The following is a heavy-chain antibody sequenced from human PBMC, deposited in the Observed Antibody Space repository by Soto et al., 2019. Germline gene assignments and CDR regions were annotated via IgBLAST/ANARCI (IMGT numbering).Heavy chain of an antibody. CDR2: ISSSGSTI. CDR3: ARLNSYGPRGFDY. J-gene: IGHJ4*02. V-gene: IGHV3-48*03. Sequence: PGGSLRLSCAASGFTFSSYEMNWVRQAPGKGLEWVSYISSSGSTIYYADSVKGRFTISRDNAKNSLYLQMNSLRAEDTAVYYCARLNSYGPRGFDYWGQGTLVTVSS. D-gene: IGHD5-18*01. CDR1: GFTFSSYE.